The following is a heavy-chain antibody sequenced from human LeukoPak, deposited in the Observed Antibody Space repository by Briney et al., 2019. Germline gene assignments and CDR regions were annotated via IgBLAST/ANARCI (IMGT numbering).Heavy chain of an antibody. D-gene: IGHD3-22*01. CDR2: INHSGST. V-gene: IGHV4-34*01. Sequence: SETLSLTCAVYGGSFSGYYWSWIRQPPGKGLEWIGEINHSGSTNYNPSLKSRVTISVDTSKNQFSLKLSSVTAADTAVYHCARGRYQYYYDSSGYLYWFDYWGQGTLVTVSS. CDR1: GGSFSGYY. CDR3: ARGRYQYYYDSSGYLYWFDY. J-gene: IGHJ4*02.